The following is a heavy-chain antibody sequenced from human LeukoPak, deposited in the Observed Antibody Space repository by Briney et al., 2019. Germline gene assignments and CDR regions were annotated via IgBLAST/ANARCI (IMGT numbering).Heavy chain of an antibody. J-gene: IGHJ1*01. CDR2: ISAYNGNT. CDR3: ARADYYDSSGYWEH. Sequence: ASVKVSCKASGYTSTSYGISWVRQAPGQGLEWMGWISAYNGNTNYAQKLQGRVTMTTDTSTSTAYLELRSLRSDDTAVYYCARADYYDSSGYWEHWGQGTLVTVSS. D-gene: IGHD3-22*01. V-gene: IGHV1-18*01. CDR1: GYTSTSYG.